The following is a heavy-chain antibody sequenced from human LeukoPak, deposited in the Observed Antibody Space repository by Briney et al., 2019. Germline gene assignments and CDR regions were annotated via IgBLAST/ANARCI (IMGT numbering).Heavy chain of an antibody. CDR2: ISGRGGST. CDR1: GFTFSSYA. D-gene: IGHD3-22*01. V-gene: IGHV3-23*01. CDR3: AKVGVTMIVVVSDFDY. J-gene: IGHJ4*02. Sequence: GGSLRLSCAASGFTFSSYAMSWVRQAPGKGLEWVSAISGRGGSTYYADSVKGRFTISRDNSKNTLYLQMNSLRAEDTAVYYCAKVGVTMIVVVSDFDYWGQGTLVTVSS.